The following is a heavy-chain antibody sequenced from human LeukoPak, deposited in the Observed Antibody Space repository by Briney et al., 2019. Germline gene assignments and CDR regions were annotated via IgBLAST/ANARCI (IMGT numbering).Heavy chain of an antibody. CDR3: ARFAAGGDYYSYMDV. J-gene: IGHJ6*03. CDR2: IRTSSTTI. D-gene: IGHD3-10*01. Sequence: GGALRLSCAASGVTFSSYTRSWVRQPPGKGLEWVSNIRTSSTTIYYADSVKGRFSISRANAKNSLYLQMNTLRADDTAVYYCARFAAGGDYYSYMDVWRKGTTVTASS. CDR1: GVTFSSYT. V-gene: IGHV3-48*01.